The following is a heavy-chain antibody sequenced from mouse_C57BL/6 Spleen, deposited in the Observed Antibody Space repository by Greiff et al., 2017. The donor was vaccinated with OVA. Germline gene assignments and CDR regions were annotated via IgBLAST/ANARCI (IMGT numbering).Heavy chain of an antibody. CDR1: GYTFTDYE. CDR2: IDPETGGT. V-gene: IGHV1-15*01. J-gene: IGHJ2*01. Sequence: VQLQQSGAELVRPGASVTLSCKASGYTFTDYEMHWVKQTPVHGLEWIGAIDPETGGTAYNQKFKGKAILTADKSSSTAYMELRSLTSEDSAVYYCTRRDGDIYYFDYWGQGTTLTVSS. CDR3: TRRDGDIYYFDY.